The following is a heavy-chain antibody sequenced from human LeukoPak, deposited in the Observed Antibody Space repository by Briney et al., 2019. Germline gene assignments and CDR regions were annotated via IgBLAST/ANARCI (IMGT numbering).Heavy chain of an antibody. CDR2: IKQDGSEK. CDR1: GFTFSTYW. J-gene: IGHJ4*02. D-gene: IGHD3-22*01. V-gene: IGHV3-7*01. CDR3: ARDFPYYYDTSGYYFDY. Sequence: GGTLRLSCAASGFTFSTYWMSWVRQAPGKGLEWVANIKQDGSEKYYVDSVKGRFTISRDNAKNSLYLQMNSLRAEDTAVYYCARDFPYYYDTSGYYFDYWGQGTLVTVSS.